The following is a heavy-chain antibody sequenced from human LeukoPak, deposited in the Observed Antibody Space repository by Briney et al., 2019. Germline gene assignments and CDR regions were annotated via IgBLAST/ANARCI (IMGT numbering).Heavy chain of an antibody. CDR1: GFMFSNYW. CDR3: VKDMAGNYDY. CDR2: INTDGSST. Sequence: GGSLRLSCAASGFMFSNYWMHWVRQAPGKGLVWVSRINTDGSSTNYVDSVTGRFTISRDNAENTLYLQMNSLRAEDTAIYYCVKDMAGNYDYWGQGTLVTVSS. D-gene: IGHD4-11*01. J-gene: IGHJ4*02. V-gene: IGHV3-74*01.